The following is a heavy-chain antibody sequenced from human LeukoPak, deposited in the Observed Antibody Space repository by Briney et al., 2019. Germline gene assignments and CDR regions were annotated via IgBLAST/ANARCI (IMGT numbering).Heavy chain of an antibody. D-gene: IGHD6-13*01. CDR1: GFTFSDYY. CDR2: ISSSSSYI. V-gene: IGHV3-11*06. J-gene: IGHJ3*02. Sequence: GGSLRLSCAASGFTFSDYYMSWIRQAPGKGLEWVSSISSSSSYIYYADSVKGRFTISRDNAKNSLYLQMNSLRAEDTAVYYCARDQEQQLVPDASDIWGQXXMVTVSS. CDR3: ARDQEQQLVPDASDI.